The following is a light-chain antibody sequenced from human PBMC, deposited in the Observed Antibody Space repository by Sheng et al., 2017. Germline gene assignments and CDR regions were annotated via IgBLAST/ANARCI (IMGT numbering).Light chain of an antibody. J-gene: IGLJ2*01. CDR1: SSNIGAGYD. Sequence: QSVLTQPPSVSGAPGQRVTISCTGSSSNIGAGYDVHWYQQLPGTAPKLLIFGNSNRPSGVPDRFSGSKSGTSASLAISGLQSEDEADYYCAAWDDSLHGPVFGGGTKLTVL. V-gene: IGLV1-40*01. CDR3: AAWDDSLHGPV. CDR2: GNS.